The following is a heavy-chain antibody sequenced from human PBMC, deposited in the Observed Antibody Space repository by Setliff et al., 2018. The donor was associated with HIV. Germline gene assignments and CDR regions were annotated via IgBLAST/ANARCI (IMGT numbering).Heavy chain of an antibody. V-gene: IGHV4-31*03. CDR2: IYYSGNT. Sequence: SETLSLTCTVSGGSISSEGYYWSWICQHPGKGLEWIGYIYYSGNTYYSPSLKSRLTISVDTSKNQFSLKLRSVTAADKAVYYCVRAEYSSSSDWFAPWGQGALVTVSS. D-gene: IGHD6-6*01. CDR3: VRAEYSSSSDWFAP. J-gene: IGHJ5*02. CDR1: GGSISSEGYY.